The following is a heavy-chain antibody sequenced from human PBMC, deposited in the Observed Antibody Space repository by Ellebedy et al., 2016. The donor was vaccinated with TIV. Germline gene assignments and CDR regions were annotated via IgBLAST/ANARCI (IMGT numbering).Heavy chain of an antibody. CDR1: GFNFRSYA. V-gene: IGHV3-23*01. D-gene: IGHD4-17*01. CDR3: ANEATVNLNYYFHYDMDV. J-gene: IGHJ6*02. CDR2: ISNSGHST. Sequence: GESLKISXAAPGFNFRSYAMSWVRQAPGKGLEWVSGISNSGHSTYYAASVKGRFTMSRDNSKNTFYLQMNNLRVEDTAVYYCANEATVNLNYYFHYDMDVWGQGTTVTVS.